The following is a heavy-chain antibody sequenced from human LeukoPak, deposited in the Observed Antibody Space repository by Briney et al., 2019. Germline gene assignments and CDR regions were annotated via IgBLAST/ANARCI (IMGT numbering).Heavy chain of an antibody. CDR3: ARDPSRAAAGTDY. V-gene: IGHV3-48*02. CDR1: GFTFSSYS. D-gene: IGHD6-13*01. Sequence: GGSLRLSCAASGFTFSSYSMNWVRQAPGKRLEWVSYISSSSTIYYADSVKGRFTISRDNAKNSLYLQMNSLRDEDTAVYYCARDPSRAAAGTDYWGQGTLVTVSS. CDR2: ISSSSTI. J-gene: IGHJ4*02.